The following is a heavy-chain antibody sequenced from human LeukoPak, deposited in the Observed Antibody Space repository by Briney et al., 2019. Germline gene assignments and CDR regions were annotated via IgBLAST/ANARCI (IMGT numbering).Heavy chain of an antibody. D-gene: IGHD2-15*01. CDR1: GGSFSGYY. J-gene: IGHJ6*02. V-gene: IGHV4-34*01. CDR3: ARIPRYCSGGSCYTGFYYYYYGMDV. Sequence: SETLSLTCAVYGGSFSGYYWNWIRQPPGKGLEWIGEINHSGNTNYNPSLKSRVTISIDTSKNQFSLKLSSVTAADTAVYYCARIPRYCSGGSCYTGFYYYYYGMDVWGQGTTVTVSS. CDR2: INHSGNT.